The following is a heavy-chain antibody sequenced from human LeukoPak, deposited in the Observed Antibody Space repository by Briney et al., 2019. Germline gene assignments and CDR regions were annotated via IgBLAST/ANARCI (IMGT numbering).Heavy chain of an antibody. Sequence: GGSLRLTCAASGFTFSTYGMSWVRQAPGKGLEWVSRISGSGGSTYYADSVKGRFTISRDNSKNTLYVQMNSLRAEDTAVYYCAKLSRVLRFLEWPAPFDYWGQGSLVTVSS. D-gene: IGHD3-3*01. V-gene: IGHV3-23*01. CDR3: AKLSRVLRFLEWPAPFDY. CDR2: ISGSGGST. J-gene: IGHJ4*02. CDR1: GFTFSTYG.